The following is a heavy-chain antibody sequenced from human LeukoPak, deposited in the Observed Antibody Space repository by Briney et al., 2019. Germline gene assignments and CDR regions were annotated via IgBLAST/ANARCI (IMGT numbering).Heavy chain of an antibody. V-gene: IGHV7-4-1*02. CDR2: INTNTGNP. CDR3: ARGDSSGYNPGDAFDI. J-gene: IGHJ3*02. CDR1: GYTFTSYA. D-gene: IGHD3-22*01. Sequence: ASVKFSCKASGYTFTSYAMNWVRQAPGQGLEWMGWINTNTGNPTYAQGFTGRFVFSLDTSVSTAYLQISSLKAEDTAVYYCARGDSSGYNPGDAFDIWGQGTMVTVSS.